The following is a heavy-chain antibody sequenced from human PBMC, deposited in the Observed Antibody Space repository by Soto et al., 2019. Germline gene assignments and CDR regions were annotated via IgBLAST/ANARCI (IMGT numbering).Heavy chain of an antibody. Sequence: TGGSLRLSCAASGFTFSSYAMHWVRQAPGKGLEWVAVISYDGSNKYYADSVKGRFTISRDNSKNTLYLQMNSLRAEDTAVYYCARDSGDWNDELDYWGQGTLVTVSS. CDR2: ISYDGSNK. V-gene: IGHV3-30-3*01. D-gene: IGHD1-1*01. CDR3: ARDSGDWNDELDY. CDR1: GFTFSSYA. J-gene: IGHJ4*02.